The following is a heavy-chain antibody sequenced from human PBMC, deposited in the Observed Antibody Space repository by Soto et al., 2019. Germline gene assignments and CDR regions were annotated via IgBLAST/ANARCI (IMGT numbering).Heavy chain of an antibody. D-gene: IGHD3-22*01. CDR1: GGSISSGVYS. CDR3: ARGDSSGYAFDY. Sequence: PSETLSLTCAVSGGSISSGVYSWIWIRQPPGKGLEWIGYVYPSGTTYYNPSLKSRVTISVDKSKNQFSLKLSSVTAADTAVYYCARGDSSGYAFDYWGQGTLVTVSS. J-gene: IGHJ4*02. CDR2: VYPSGTT. V-gene: IGHV4-30-2*01.